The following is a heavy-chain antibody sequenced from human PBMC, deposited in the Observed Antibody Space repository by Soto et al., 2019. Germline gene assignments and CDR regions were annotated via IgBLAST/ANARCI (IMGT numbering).Heavy chain of an antibody. D-gene: IGHD1-26*01. CDR3: AMGADPTNAYYYYGMDV. CDR2: INAGNGNT. Sequence: ASVKVSCKASGYTFTSYAMHWVRQAPGQRLEWMGWINAGNGNTKYSQKFQGRVTITRDTSASTAYMELSSLRSEDTAVYYCAMGADPTNAYYYYGMDVWGQGTTVTVSS. J-gene: IGHJ6*02. V-gene: IGHV1-3*01. CDR1: GYTFTSYA.